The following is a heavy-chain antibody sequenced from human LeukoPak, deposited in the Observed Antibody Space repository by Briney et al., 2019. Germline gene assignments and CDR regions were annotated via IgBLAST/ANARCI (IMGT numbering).Heavy chain of an antibody. CDR1: GYTFSDYY. CDR3: AVVATIVD. J-gene: IGHJ4*02. V-gene: IGHV1-2*02. CDR2: INPNSGGT. D-gene: IGHD5-24*01. Sequence: ASVKVSCKASGYTFSDYYIHWVRQAPGQGLEWMGWINPNSGGTNYAQKFQGRVTMTRDTSISTAYMELSRLRSDDTAVYYCAVVATIVDWGQGTLVTVSS.